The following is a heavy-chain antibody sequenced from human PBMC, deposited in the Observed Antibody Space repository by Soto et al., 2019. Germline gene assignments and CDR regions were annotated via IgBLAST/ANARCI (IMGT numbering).Heavy chain of an antibody. J-gene: IGHJ4*02. Sequence: QVQLVQSGAEVKKPGASVKVSCRASGYTFTNYYIHWVRQAPGQGLEWMAIINPMSGSTNYAQNFQGRVTLTMDTSTTTVYMDLSSLRFEDTAVYFCARDLLAGDFCVQGTLVTVSS. D-gene: IGHD3-10*01. CDR1: GYTFTNYY. V-gene: IGHV1-46*01. CDR3: ARDLLAGDF. CDR2: INPMSGST.